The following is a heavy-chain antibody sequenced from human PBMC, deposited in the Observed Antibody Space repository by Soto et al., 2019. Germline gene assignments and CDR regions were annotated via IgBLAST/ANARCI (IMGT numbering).Heavy chain of an antibody. CDR1: GGSFSGYY. J-gene: IGHJ4*02. V-gene: IGHV4-34*01. CDR3: ARDKITGLFDY. D-gene: IGHD2-8*02. Sequence: QVQLQQWGAGLLKPSETLSLTCAVYGGSFSGYYWTWIRQPPGTGLEWIGEINHSGSTNYNPPLKSRLTISVDTSKNQFSLKLTSVTAADPAVYYCARDKITGLFDYWGQGTLVTVSS. CDR2: INHSGST.